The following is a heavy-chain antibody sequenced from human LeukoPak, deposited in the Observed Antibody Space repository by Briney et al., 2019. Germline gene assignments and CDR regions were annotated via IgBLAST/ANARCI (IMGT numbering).Heavy chain of an antibody. CDR3: AKALGYCSGGSCPFDY. V-gene: IGHV3-9*01. Sequence: GRSLRLSCAASGFTFDDYAMHWVRQAPGKGLEWVSGISWNSGSIGYADSVKGRFTISRDNAKNSLYLQMNSLRAEDTALYYCAKALGYCSGGSCPFDYWGQGTLVTVSS. D-gene: IGHD2-15*01. CDR1: GFTFDDYA. CDR2: ISWNSGSI. J-gene: IGHJ4*02.